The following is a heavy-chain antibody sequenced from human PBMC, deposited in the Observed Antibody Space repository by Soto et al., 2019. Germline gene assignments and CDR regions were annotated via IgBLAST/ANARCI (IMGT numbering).Heavy chain of an antibody. CDR2: MSYSAPT. CDR1: GGAMRSYN. V-gene: IGHV4-59*01. J-gene: IGHJ3*01. CDR3: VRDRGPYDAFHL. Sequence: SETLSLTWTVAGGAMRSYNGSCIRPRPGTTLDCIAFMSYSAPTDYSPSLKSRVTMSVDTSNTLFSLRLSSVTAADTAMYYCVRDRGPYDAFHLWGQATMLT.